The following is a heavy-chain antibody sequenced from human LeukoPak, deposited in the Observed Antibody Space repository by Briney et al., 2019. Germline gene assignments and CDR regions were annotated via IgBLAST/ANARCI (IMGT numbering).Heavy chain of an antibody. CDR2: IKEDGSEK. Sequence: GGSLRLSCAASGFTFSSYWMSWVRQAPGKGLEWVANIKEDGSEKYYVDSVKGRFTISRDNAKNSLYLQMNSLRAEDTAVYYCARVTVVVASNWFDPWGQGTLVTVSS. CDR1: GFTFSSYW. CDR3: ARVTVVVASNWFDP. D-gene: IGHD2-15*01. J-gene: IGHJ5*02. V-gene: IGHV3-7*01.